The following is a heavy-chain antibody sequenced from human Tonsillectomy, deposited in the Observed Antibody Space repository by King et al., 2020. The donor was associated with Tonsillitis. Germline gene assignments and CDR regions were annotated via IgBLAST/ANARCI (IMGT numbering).Heavy chain of an antibody. CDR1: GFTFSSYG. J-gene: IGHJ4*02. D-gene: IGHD6-25*01. Sequence: VQLVESGGGVVQPGRSLRLSCAASGFTFSSYGMHWVRQAPGKGLEWVAVIWYDGSNKYYADSVKGRFTISRDNSKNTLYLQMNSLRAEDTAVYYCARDAYQRLSYDDYWGQGTLVTVSS. CDR2: IWYDGSNK. V-gene: IGHV3-33*01. CDR3: ARDAYQRLSYDDY.